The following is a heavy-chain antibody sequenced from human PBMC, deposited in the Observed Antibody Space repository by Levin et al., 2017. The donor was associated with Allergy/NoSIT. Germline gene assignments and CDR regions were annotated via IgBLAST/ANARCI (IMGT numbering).Heavy chain of an antibody. CDR1: GFNFDDYA. D-gene: IGHD6-19*01. V-gene: IGHV3-9*01. Sequence: PGGSLRLSCAASGFNFDDYAMHWVRQAPGKGLEWVSSISWNSATIGYADSVKGRFTISRDNAKNSLFLQMTSLRAEDTAFYYCAKATSGWYRLEDWGQGTLVTVSS. J-gene: IGHJ4*02. CDR3: AKATSGWYRLED. CDR2: ISWNSATI.